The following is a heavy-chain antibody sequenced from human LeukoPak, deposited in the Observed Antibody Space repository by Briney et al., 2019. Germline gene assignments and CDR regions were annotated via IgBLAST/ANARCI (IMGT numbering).Heavy chain of an antibody. CDR3: ARDGNIVGATYNWFDP. J-gene: IGHJ5*02. V-gene: IGHV1-8*01. D-gene: IGHD1-26*01. CDR1: GYTFTSYD. CDR2: MNPNSGNT. Sequence: ASVKVSCKASGYTFTSYDINWVRQATGQGLEWMGWMNPNSGNTGYAQKFQGRVTMTRNTSISTAYMELSSLRSEDTAVYYCARDGNIVGATYNWFDPWGQGTLVTVSS.